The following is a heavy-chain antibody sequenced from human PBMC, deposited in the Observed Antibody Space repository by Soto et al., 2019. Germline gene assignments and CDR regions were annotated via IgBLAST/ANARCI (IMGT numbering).Heavy chain of an antibody. V-gene: IGHV3-23*01. CDR3: AKSSGSSVWYGSFDL. CDR2: ISGSDGST. CDR1: GFTFSNYA. Sequence: EVQLLESGGGLVQPGGSLRLSCAASGFTFSNYAMSWVRQAPGKGLKWVSLISGSDGSTSYADFVKGRFTISRDKSKNTLYLEMNSLGAEDTAVYYCAKSSGSSVWYGSFDLWGQGTMVTVSS. D-gene: IGHD6-19*01. J-gene: IGHJ3*01.